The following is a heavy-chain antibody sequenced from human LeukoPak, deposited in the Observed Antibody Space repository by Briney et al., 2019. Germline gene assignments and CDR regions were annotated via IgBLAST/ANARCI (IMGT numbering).Heavy chain of an antibody. CDR3: ARNLIEVPATTRQFHYYYYGMDV. D-gene: IGHD2-2*01. J-gene: IGHJ6*02. CDR2: MNPNTGNA. Sequence: ASVKVSCKASGYTFTNFDINWVRQATGQGLEWMGWMNPNTGNAGYAQKFQGRVTMTRDTSKSTAYMELSSLRSEDSAVYFCARNLIEVPATTRQFHYYYYGMDVWGQGTTVTVSS. V-gene: IGHV1-8*02. CDR1: GYTFTNFD.